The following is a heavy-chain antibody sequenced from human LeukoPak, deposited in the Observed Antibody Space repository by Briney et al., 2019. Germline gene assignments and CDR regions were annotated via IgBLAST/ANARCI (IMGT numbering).Heavy chain of an antibody. CDR1: GFTFSTYW. Sequence: PGGSLRLSCAASGFTFSTYWLGWVRQAPGKGLEWVANIKEDGGEKYYVDSVKGRFTISRDNAKNSLYLQMYSLRAEDTAMYYCAKIRGASSWFDTWGQGTLVTVSS. CDR2: IKEDGGEK. J-gene: IGHJ5*02. D-gene: IGHD4-17*01. CDR3: AKIRGASSWFDT. V-gene: IGHV3-7*01.